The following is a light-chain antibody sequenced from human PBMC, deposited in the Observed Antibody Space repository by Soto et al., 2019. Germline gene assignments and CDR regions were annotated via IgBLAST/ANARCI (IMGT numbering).Light chain of an antibody. J-gene: IGLJ1*01. CDR2: DVN. CDR3: CSFLGDYTFV. Sequence: QSVLTQPRSVSGSPGQSVTISCAGTSSDVGAYNYVSWFQHHRGKVPKVIIYDVNKRPSGVPDRFSGSKSGNTASLTISGLQAEDEADYYCCSFLGDYTFVFGTGTKVTVL. CDR1: SSDVGAYNY. V-gene: IGLV2-11*01.